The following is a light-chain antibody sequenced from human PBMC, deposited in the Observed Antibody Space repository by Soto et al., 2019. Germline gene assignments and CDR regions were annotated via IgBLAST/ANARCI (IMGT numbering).Light chain of an antibody. Sequence: QSVLTQPPSASATPGQRDTISCSGSSSNIGSNAVHWYQQLPGTAPKLLIYSTNQRPSGVPDQFSGSKSATSASLAISGLRSEDEADYYCAAWDASLNAVIFGGGTKLTVL. V-gene: IGLV1-44*01. J-gene: IGLJ2*01. CDR1: SSNIGSNA. CDR3: AAWDASLNAVI. CDR2: STN.